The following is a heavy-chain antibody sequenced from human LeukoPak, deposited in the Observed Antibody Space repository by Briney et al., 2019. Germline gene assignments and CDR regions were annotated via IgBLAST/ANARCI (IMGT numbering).Heavy chain of an antibody. CDR3: ARLRGRGYYFDY. V-gene: IGHV4-59*01. CDR1: GGSISSYY. CDR2: IYYSGST. Sequence: PSETLSLTCTVSGGSISSYYWSWIRQPPGKGLEWIGYIYYSGSTNYNPSLKSRVTISVDTSKNQFSLKLSSVTAADTAVYYYARLRGRGYYFDYWGQGTLVTVSS. J-gene: IGHJ4*02. D-gene: IGHD3-10*01.